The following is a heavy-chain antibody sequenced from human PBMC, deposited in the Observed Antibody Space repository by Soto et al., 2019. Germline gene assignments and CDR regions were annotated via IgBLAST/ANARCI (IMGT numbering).Heavy chain of an antibody. D-gene: IGHD6-19*01. J-gene: IGHJ4*02. Sequence: SQTLSLTCAVSGGSISSLGYSWSWIRQPPGKGLEWIGYIYHSGSTYYNPSLKSRVTISVDRSKNQFSLKLSSVTAADTAVYYCARAGGLGAVAVDYWGQGTLVTVS. V-gene: IGHV4-30-2*01. CDR3: ARAGGLGAVAVDY. CDR1: GGSISSLGYS. CDR2: IYHSGST.